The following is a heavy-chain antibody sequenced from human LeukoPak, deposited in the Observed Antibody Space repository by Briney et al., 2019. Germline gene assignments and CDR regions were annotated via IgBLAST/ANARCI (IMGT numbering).Heavy chain of an antibody. D-gene: IGHD3-22*01. CDR1: GYTFTNSI. CDR2: INADNGNT. Sequence: ASVKVSCKASGYTFTNSIMHWVRQAPGQRLEWMGWINADNGNTKYSQKFQGRVTITRDTSASTAHMELSSLRSEDTAVYYCARMIVNSYAEYFQYWGQGTLVTVSS. V-gene: IGHV1-3*01. CDR3: ARMIVNSYAEYFQY. J-gene: IGHJ1*01.